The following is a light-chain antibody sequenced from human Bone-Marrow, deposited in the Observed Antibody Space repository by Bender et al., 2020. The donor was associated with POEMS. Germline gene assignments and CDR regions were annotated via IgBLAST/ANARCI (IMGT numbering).Light chain of an antibody. CDR2: DVS. Sequence: QSALTQPASVSGSPGQSVTISCTGTSRDVGGFDFGSWYQQHPDKAPKLMIYDVSNRHSGVSNRFSGSKSGNTASLTISGLQPEDEADYYCASYKNTGLAFGGGTKVTVL. CDR3: ASYKNTGLA. CDR1: SRDVGGFDF. J-gene: IGLJ2*01. V-gene: IGLV2-14*03.